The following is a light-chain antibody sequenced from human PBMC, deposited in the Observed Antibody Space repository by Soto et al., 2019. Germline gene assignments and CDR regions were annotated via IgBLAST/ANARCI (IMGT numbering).Light chain of an antibody. V-gene: IGKV1-5*03. CDR2: QAS. J-gene: IGKJ4*01. CDR3: QQYNSFLS. CDR1: QTLSRW. Sequence: GDRVTITCRASQTLSRWLAWYQQKPGKAPKLLIYQASTLESGVPSRFTGSGSGKEFSLTISGLQPDDFATYYCQQYNSFLSFGGGTKVEL.